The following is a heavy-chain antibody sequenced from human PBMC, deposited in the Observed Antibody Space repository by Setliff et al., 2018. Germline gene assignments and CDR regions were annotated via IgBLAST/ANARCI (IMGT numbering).Heavy chain of an antibody. D-gene: IGHD2-15*01. CDR3: AKYTRVVTTTCFDY. J-gene: IGHJ4*02. V-gene: IGHV3-23*01. Sequence: GGSLRLSCAASGFSFGTYAMNWVRQAPGEGLEWVSAIRGTGSHTYYADSVRGRFTISRDNSKNTLYLQMNSLRAEDTAVYYCAKYTRVVTTTCFDYWGQGTLVTVSS. CDR2: IRGTGSHT. CDR1: GFSFGTYA.